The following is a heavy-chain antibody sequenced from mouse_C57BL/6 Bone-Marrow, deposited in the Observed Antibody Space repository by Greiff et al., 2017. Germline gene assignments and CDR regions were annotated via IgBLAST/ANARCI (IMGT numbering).Heavy chain of an antibody. Sequence: VQLQQSGPELVKPGASVKISCKASGYTFTDYYMNWVKQSHGKSLEWIGDINPNNGGTSYNQKFTGKATLTVDKSSSTAYMWLRSLPSEDSAVYSCARWSTTVPPAYWGHGTLLPVSS. D-gene: IGHD1-1*01. J-gene: IGHJ2*01. CDR1: GYTFTDYY. CDR3: ARWSTTVPPAY. V-gene: IGHV1-26*01. CDR2: INPNNGGT.